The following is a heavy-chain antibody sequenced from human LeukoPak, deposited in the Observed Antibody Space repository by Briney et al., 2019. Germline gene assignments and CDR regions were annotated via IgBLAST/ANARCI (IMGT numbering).Heavy chain of an antibody. Sequence: PGGSLRLSCAASGFTVSSNYMSWVRQAPGKGLEWVSAISGSGGSTYYADSVKGRFTISRDNSKNTLYLQMNSLRAKDTAVYYCAKEVGATLAGLTYYWGQGTLVTVSS. CDR2: ISGSGGST. V-gene: IGHV3-23*01. J-gene: IGHJ4*02. CDR3: AKEVGATLAGLTYY. CDR1: GFTVSSNY. D-gene: IGHD1-26*01.